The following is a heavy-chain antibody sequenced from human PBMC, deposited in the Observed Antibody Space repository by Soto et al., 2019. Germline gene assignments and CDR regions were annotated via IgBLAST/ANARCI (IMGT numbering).Heavy chain of an antibody. V-gene: IGHV4-39*01. J-gene: IGHJ4*02. CDR2: IYYSGST. Sequence: PSETLSLTCTVSGGSISSSSYYWGWIRQPPGKGLEWIGSIYYSGSTYYNPSLKSRVTISVDTSKNQFSLKLSSVTAADTAVYYCARPSAGLEWYFDYWGQGTLVTVSS. CDR1: GGSISSSSYY. CDR3: ARPSAGLEWYFDY. D-gene: IGHD3-3*01.